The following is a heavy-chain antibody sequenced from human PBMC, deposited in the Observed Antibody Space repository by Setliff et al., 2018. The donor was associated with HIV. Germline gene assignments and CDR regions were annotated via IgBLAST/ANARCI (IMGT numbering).Heavy chain of an antibody. Sequence: PSETLSLTCAVYGGSFSGYYWTWIRQPPGKGLEWIGDINHSGKTNYNRSLKSRVTISLDTSKNQFSLRQTSVTAADTAVYYCAREGGTGRSSWYGAYWYDPWGQGTLVTVSS. CDR1: GGSFSGYY. J-gene: IGHJ5*02. CDR3: AREGGTGRSSWYGAYWYDP. V-gene: IGHV4-34*01. CDR2: INHSGKT. D-gene: IGHD6-13*01.